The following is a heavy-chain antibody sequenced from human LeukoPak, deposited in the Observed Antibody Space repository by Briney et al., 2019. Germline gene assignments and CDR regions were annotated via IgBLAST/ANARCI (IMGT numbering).Heavy chain of an antibody. Sequence: GGSLRLSCAAPGFTFSSYSMNWVRQAPGKGLEWVSYISSSSSTIYYADSVKGRFTISRDNAKNSLYLQMNSLGAEDTAVYYCARVSGSSWYGHYFDYWGQGTLVTVSS. CDR2: ISSSSSTI. CDR3: ARVSGSSWYGHYFDY. D-gene: IGHD6-13*01. J-gene: IGHJ4*02. CDR1: GFTFSSYS. V-gene: IGHV3-48*01.